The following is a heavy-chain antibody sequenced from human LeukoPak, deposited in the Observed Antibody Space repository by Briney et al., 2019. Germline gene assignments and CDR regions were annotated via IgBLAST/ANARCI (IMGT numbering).Heavy chain of an antibody. CDR2: IYTSGST. D-gene: IGHD3-10*01. V-gene: IGHV4-4*07. CDR3: ARDGAPYYYGSGSYYNTNWFDP. J-gene: IGHJ5*02. CDR1: GGSISSYY. Sequence: SETLSLTCTVSGGSISSYYWSWIRQPAGKGLEWIGRIYTSGSTNYNPSLKSRVTMSVDTSKNQFSLKLSSVTAADTAVYYCARDGAPYYYGSGSYYNTNWFDPWGQGTLVTVSS.